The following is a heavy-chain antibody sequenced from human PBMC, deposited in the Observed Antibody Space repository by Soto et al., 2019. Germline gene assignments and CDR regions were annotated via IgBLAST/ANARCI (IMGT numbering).Heavy chain of an antibody. CDR3: ARGLSSPTYYYDSSGYGTYFDY. CDR1: GGSFSGYY. D-gene: IGHD3-22*01. V-gene: IGHV4-34*01. J-gene: IGHJ4*02. Sequence: SETLSLTXAVYGGSFSGYYWSWIRQPPGKGLEWIGEINHSGSTNYNPSLKSRVTISVDTSKNQFSLKLSSVTAADTAVYYCARGLSSPTYYYDSSGYGTYFDYWGQGTLVTVSS. CDR2: INHSGST.